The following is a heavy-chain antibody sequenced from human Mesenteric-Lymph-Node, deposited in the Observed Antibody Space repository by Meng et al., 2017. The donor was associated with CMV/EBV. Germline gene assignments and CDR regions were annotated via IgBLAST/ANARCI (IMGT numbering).Heavy chain of an antibody. CDR2: INHSGST. D-gene: IGHD3-9*01. V-gene: IGHV4-34*01. CDR1: GGSFSGYY. J-gene: IGHJ4*02. Sequence: QWRLTQWGAGLLEPSETLSVTVAVYGGSFSGYYWNWIRQSPEKGLEWIGEINHSGSTTYNPSFTSRIIISVDTSTNQISLNMSSVTAADTAVYYCARGSSYDILTGYFDYWGQGALVTVSS. CDR3: ARGSSYDILTGYFDY.